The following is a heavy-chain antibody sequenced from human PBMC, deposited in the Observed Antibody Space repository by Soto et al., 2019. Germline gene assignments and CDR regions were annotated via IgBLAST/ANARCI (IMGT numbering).Heavy chain of an antibody. CDR2: ISYDGSNK. J-gene: IGHJ4*02. V-gene: IGHV3-30*18. CDR3: AKDTYYHDSSGYYIFDY. CDR1: GLTFSSYG. D-gene: IGHD3-22*01. Sequence: GGSLRLSCAASGLTFSSYGMHWVRQAPGKGPEWVAAISYDGSNKNYADSVKGRFTISRDNSKNTVYLQMNSLRAEDTAVYYCAKDTYYHDSSGYYIFDYWVQGTLVTVSS.